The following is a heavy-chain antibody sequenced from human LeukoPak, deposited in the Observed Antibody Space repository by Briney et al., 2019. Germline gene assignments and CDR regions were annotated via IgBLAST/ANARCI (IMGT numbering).Heavy chain of an antibody. CDR1: GFTFSSYA. CDR2: ISYDGSNK. V-gene: IGHV3-30*04. Sequence: GGSLRLSCAASGFTFSSYAMHWVRQAPGKGLEWVVVISYDGSNKYYADSVKGRFTISRDNSKNTLYLQMNSLRAEDTAVYYCGRDMDSSGLSLDYWGQGTLVTVAS. CDR3: GRDMDSSGLSLDY. D-gene: IGHD6-19*01. J-gene: IGHJ4*02.